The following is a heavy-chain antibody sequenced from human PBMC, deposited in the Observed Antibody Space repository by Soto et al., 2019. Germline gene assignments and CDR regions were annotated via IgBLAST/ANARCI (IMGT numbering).Heavy chain of an antibody. CDR1: GFTFSSSG. V-gene: IGHV3-33*01. J-gene: IGHJ4*02. Sequence: QVQLVESGGGVVQPGRSLRLSCAASGFTFSSSGMHWVRQAPGKGLEWVALIWYDGSEKYYADSVKVRFTISRDNSKNTLYLQMNSLRAEDTAVYYCARGPYSGGFDYWGQGTLVTVSS. CDR3: ARGPYSGGFDY. D-gene: IGHD6-19*01. CDR2: IWYDGSEK.